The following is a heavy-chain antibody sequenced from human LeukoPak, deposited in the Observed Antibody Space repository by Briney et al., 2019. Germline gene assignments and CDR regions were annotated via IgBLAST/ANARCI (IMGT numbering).Heavy chain of an antibody. D-gene: IGHD5-18*01. CDR2: FDPEDGET. J-gene: IGHJ4*02. V-gene: IGHV1-24*01. Sequence: ASVKVSCKVSGYTLTELSSHWGRQLPGKGLEGWGGFDPEDGETIYAQKFQGRVTMTEDTSTDTAYMELSSLRSEDTAVYYCATEYSYGRRDWFYWGQGTLVTVSS. CDR3: ATEYSYGRRDWFY. CDR1: GYTLTELS.